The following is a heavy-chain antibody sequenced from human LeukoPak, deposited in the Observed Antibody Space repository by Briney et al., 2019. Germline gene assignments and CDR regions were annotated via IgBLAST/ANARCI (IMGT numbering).Heavy chain of an antibody. D-gene: IGHD6-13*01. CDR3: ARASRLDSSSWLPGDY. V-gene: IGHV3-23*01. Sequence: PGGSLRLSCAASGFTFSSYAMSWVRQAPGKGLEWVSAISGSGGSTYYADSVKGRFTNSRDNSKNTLYLQMNSLRAEDTAVYYCARASRLDSSSWLPGDYWGQGTLVTVSS. CDR2: ISGSGGST. J-gene: IGHJ4*02. CDR1: GFTFSSYA.